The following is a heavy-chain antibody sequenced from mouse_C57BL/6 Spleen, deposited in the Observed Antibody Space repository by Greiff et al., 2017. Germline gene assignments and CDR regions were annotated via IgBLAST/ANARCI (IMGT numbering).Heavy chain of an antibody. J-gene: IGHJ4*01. CDR2: IRSKSDNYAT. Sequence: EVQLQESGGGLVQPGGSMKLSCVASGFSFSNYWLNWVRQSQEKGLEWVAQIRSKSDNYATHYAESGKGRFTISKDYSKSSIYLQMINLRTEDTGIYYCTLSFYYAMDYWGQGTSVTVSS. V-gene: IGHV6-3*01. CDR3: TLSFYYAMDY. CDR1: GFSFSNYW.